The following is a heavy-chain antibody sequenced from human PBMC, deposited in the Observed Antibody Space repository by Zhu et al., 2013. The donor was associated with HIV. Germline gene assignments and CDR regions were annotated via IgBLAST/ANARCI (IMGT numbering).Heavy chain of an antibody. J-gene: IGHJ5*02. CDR2: INPNSGGT. CDR1: GYTFTGYY. D-gene: IGHD4-17*01. CDR3: ARGGVVFYGDYEGNWFDP. Sequence: QVQLVQSGAEVKKPGASVKVSCKASGYTFTGYYMHWVRQAPGQGLEWMGWINPNSGGTNYAQKFQGWVTMTRDTSISTAYMELSRLRSDDTAVYYCARGGVVFYGDYEGNWFDPGAREPLVTGLL. V-gene: IGHV1-2*04.